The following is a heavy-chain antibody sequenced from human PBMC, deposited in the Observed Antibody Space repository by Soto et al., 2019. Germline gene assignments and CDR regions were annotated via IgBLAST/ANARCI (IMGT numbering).Heavy chain of an antibody. V-gene: IGHV3-23*01. CDR3: AKEPTAVDPRDLFGGNPPADY. CDR1: GFTFSIYA. J-gene: IGHJ4*02. CDR2: ISGSGENT. D-gene: IGHD2-15*01. Sequence: EVRLLESGGALLQPGGSLRLSCAASGFTFSIYAMNWVRQTPGKGLQWVSAISGSGENTYYADSVKGRFTISRDNSKHILYLHMNGLTVEETDMYYCAKEPTAVDPRDLFGGNPPADYWGQGTLVTVSS.